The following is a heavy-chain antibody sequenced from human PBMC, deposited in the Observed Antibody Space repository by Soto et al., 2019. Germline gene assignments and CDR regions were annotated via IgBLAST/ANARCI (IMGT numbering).Heavy chain of an antibody. CDR2: ISSDGGDK. J-gene: IGHJ4*02. Sequence: QVQLVESGGGVVQPGRSLRLSCAASGFTFSAYGMHWVRQAPGKGLEWVAVISSDGGDKKSADSVQGRFTISRDNSKNTLDLQMNSLRAEDTAAYYCAKDSGRGSADYYFDFWGQGTLVTVSS. D-gene: IGHD3-10*01. V-gene: IGHV3-30*18. CDR1: GFTFSAYG. CDR3: AKDSGRGSADYYFDF.